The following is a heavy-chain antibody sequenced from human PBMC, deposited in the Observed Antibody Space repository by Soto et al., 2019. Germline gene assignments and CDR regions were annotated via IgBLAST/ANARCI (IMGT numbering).Heavy chain of an antibody. J-gene: IGHJ4*02. Sequence: PGGSLRLSCAASGFTLSNYWMTWVRQAPGKGLEWVAKINKDGSHKNYVDSVKDRFTIARDNLQNSLSLQINSVRDEETAVYYCVRELGLAYWGQGALVTVYS. CDR3: VRELGLAY. D-gene: IGHD7-27*01. V-gene: IGHV3-7*03. CDR2: INKDGSHK. CDR1: GFTLSNYW.